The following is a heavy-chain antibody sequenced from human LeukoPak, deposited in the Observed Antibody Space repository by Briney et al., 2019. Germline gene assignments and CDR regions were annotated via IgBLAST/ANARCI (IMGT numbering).Heavy chain of an antibody. D-gene: IGHD6-19*01. CDR1: GFTFSSYS. CDR2: ISYDGSNK. CDR3: AKIAVAGRLTYYYYGMDV. J-gene: IGHJ6*02. Sequence: GGSLRLSCAASGFTFSSYSMNWVRQAPGKGLEWVAVISYDGSNKYYADSVKGRFTISRDNSKNTLYLQMNSLRAEDTAVYYCAKIAVAGRLTYYYYGMDVWGQGTTVTVSS. V-gene: IGHV3-30*18.